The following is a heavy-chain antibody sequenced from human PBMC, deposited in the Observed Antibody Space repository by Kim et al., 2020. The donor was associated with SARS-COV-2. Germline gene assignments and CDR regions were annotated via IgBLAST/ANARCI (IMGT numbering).Heavy chain of an antibody. J-gene: IGHJ6*02. Sequence: ASAKVSCKASGYTFTGYYMHWVRQAPGQGLEWMGWINPNSGGTNYAQKFQGRVTMTRDTSISTADMELSRLRSDDTAVYYCARDLIQWFGELLSSYGMDVWGQGTTVAVSS. V-gene: IGHV1-2*02. CDR1: GYTFTGYY. CDR3: ARDLIQWFGELLSSYGMDV. D-gene: IGHD3-10*01. CDR2: INPNSGGT.